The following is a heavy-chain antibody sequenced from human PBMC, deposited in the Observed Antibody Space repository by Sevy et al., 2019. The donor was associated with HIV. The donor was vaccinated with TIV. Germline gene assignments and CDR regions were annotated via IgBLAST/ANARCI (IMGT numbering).Heavy chain of an antibody. CDR2: SNAYNGNT. Sequence: ASGKVSCKASGYTFTSYGISWVRQAPGQGLEGMGWSNAYNGNTNYAQKLQGRVTMTTDTSTSTAYMELRSLRSDDTAVYYCAREGEGTVTTSGMDVWGQGTTVTVSS. D-gene: IGHD4-4*01. V-gene: IGHV1-18*01. J-gene: IGHJ6*02. CDR1: GYTFTSYG. CDR3: AREGEGTVTTSGMDV.